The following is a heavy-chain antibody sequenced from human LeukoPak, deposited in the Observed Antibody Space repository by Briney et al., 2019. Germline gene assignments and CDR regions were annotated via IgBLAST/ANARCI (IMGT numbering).Heavy chain of an antibody. CDR3: ASRATKALTGYYKGVDV. V-gene: IGHV1-8*01. CDR1: GYTFTSYD. Sequence: ASVKVSCKASGYTFTSYDINWVRQATGQGLEWMGWMNPNSANTGYAQKFQGRVTMTRNISISTAYMELTSLRSEDTAVYYCASRATKALTGYYKGVDVWGQGTTVTVSS. CDR2: MNPNSANT. J-gene: IGHJ6*02. D-gene: IGHD3-9*01.